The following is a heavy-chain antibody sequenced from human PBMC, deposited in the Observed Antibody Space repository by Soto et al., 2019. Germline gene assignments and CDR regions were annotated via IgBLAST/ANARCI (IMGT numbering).Heavy chain of an antibody. CDR2: IRSKTYGGTT. D-gene: IGHD6-6*01. V-gene: IGHV3-49*03. CDR3: TTGFTRLAAFDI. J-gene: IGHJ3*02. Sequence: GGSLRLSCTASGFTFGDYAMSWFRQAPGKGLEWVGFIRSKTYGGTTDYAAPVKGRFTISRDDSKNTLYLQMNSLKTEDTAVYYCTTGFTRLAAFDIWGQGTMVTVSS. CDR1: GFTFGDYA.